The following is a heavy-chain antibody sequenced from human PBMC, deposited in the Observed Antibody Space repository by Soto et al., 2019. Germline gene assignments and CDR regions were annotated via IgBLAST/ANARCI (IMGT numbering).Heavy chain of an antibody. D-gene: IGHD3-10*01. CDR1: GYTFTSYT. CDR3: ARGDTMVRGVIIDYFDY. J-gene: IGHJ4*02. CDR2: INTGNGNT. V-gene: IGHV1-3*04. Sequence: QVQLVQSGAEVKKPGASVKVSCKASGYTFTSYTLHWVRQAPGQRLEWMGWINTGNGNTKYSQKFQGRVTITRDTSASKAYMELGSLRSEDTAVYYCARGDTMVRGVIIDYFDYWGQGTLVTVSS.